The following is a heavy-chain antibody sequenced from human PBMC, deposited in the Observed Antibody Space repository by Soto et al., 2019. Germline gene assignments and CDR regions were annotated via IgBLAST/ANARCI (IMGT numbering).Heavy chain of an antibody. V-gene: IGHV1-69*13. CDR3: ARDRNIVTTIYNYYGMDV. D-gene: IGHD5-12*01. CDR1: GGTFSSYA. Sequence: ASVKVSCKASGGTFSSYAISWVRQAPGQGLEWMGGIIPIFGTANYAQKFQGRVTITADESTSTAYMELSSLRSEDTAVYYCARDRNIVTTIYNYYGMDVWGQGTTVTVSS. CDR2: IIPIFGTA. J-gene: IGHJ6*02.